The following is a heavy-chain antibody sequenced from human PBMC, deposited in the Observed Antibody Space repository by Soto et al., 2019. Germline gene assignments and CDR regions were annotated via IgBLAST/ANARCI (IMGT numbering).Heavy chain of an antibody. J-gene: IGHJ4*02. V-gene: IGHV4-39*01. CDR3: ARATYCSGGSCYSYIDY. Sequence: QLQLQESGPGLVKPSETLSLTCTVSGGSISSSSYYWGWIRQPPVKGLEWLGRIYYRGSTYYNPSLRSRVTISVDTSKNQFSLKMRSVTAAHTAVYYCARATYCSGGSCYSYIDYWGQGTLVTGSS. CDR1: GGSISSSSYY. D-gene: IGHD2-15*01. CDR2: IYYRGST.